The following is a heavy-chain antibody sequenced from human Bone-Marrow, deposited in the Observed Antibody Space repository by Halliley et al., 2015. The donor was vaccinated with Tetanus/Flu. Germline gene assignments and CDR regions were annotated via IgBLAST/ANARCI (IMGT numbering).Heavy chain of an antibody. CDR3: ARHEGYNYGYSPDDYYYYGLDV. CDR1: GASISSTPYH. J-gene: IGHJ6*02. CDR2: VYQSGST. V-gene: IGHV4-39*01. Sequence: LKLSCIVSGASISSTPYHWGWIRQPPGKGLEWIGSVYQSGSTNYNPSLTSRVTISVDRSKNQFSLKLRSVTAADTAVYFCARHEGYNYGYSPDDYYYYGLDVWGQGTTVTVSS. D-gene: IGHD5-18*01.